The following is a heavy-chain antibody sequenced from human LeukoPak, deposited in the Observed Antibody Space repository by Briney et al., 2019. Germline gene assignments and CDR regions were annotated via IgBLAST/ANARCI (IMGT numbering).Heavy chain of an antibody. CDR3: ARDYYGSGGFDY. J-gene: IGHJ4*02. CDR1: GFTFSSYS. Sequence: GGSLRLSCAAPGFTFSSYSMNWVRQAPGKGLEWVSSISSSSSYIYYADSVKGRFTISRDNAKNSLYLQMNSLRAEDTAVHYCARDYYGSGGFDYWGQGTLVTVSS. D-gene: IGHD3-10*01. CDR2: ISSSSSYI. V-gene: IGHV3-21*01.